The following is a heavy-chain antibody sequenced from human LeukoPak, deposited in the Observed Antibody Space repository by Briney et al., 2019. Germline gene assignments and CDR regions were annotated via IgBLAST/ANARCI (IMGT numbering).Heavy chain of an antibody. D-gene: IGHD3-22*01. V-gene: IGHV1-69*13. CDR2: IIPIFGTA. CDR1: GDTFSSYA. CDR3: ARDLGINMIVVDAFDN. Sequence: SVKVSCKASGDTFSSYAISWVRQAPGQGLEWMGRIIPIFGTANYAQKFQAGVTITPDESTSTPYMKLSSLRSEDTPVYYCARDLGINMIVVDAFDNWGQGTLVTVSS. J-gene: IGHJ4*01.